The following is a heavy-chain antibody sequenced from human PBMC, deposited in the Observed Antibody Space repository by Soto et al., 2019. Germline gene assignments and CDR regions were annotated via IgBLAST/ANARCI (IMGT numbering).Heavy chain of an antibody. CDR3: ARTRVYCSGGSCYTAEYFQH. Sequence: SETLSLTCTVSGGSISSSSYYWGWIRQPPGKGLEWIGSIYYSGSTYYNPSLKSRVTISVDTSKNQFSLKLSSVTAADTAVYYCARTRVYCSGGSCYTAEYFQHCGQGTLVTVPS. V-gene: IGHV4-39*01. J-gene: IGHJ1*01. CDR2: IYYSGST. CDR1: GGSISSSSYY. D-gene: IGHD2-15*01.